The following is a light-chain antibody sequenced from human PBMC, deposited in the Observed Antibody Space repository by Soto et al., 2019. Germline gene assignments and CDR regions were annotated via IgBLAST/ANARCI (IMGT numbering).Light chain of an antibody. CDR2: GAS. V-gene: IGKV3-20*01. CDR3: QHYGRSPPKVT. J-gene: IGKJ4*01. Sequence: EIVLTQSPGILSLSPGERVTLSCRASQSVSSIYLGWYQQKPGQAPRLLIYGASSRATGIPDRLSGSGSGTDFTLTISRLGREDFGVYYCQHYGRSPPKVTFGGGTKVEIK. CDR1: QSVSSIY.